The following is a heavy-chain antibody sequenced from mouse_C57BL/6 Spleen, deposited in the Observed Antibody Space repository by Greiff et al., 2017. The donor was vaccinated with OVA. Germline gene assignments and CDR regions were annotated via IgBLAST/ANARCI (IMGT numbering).Heavy chain of an antibody. CDR2: IHPNSGST. D-gene: IGHD2-1*01. Sequence: VKLQESGAELVKPGASVKLSCKASGYTFTSYWMHWVKQRPGQGLEWIGMIHPNSGSTNYNEKFKSKATLTVDKSSSTAYMQLSSLTSEDSAVYYCARGNYGNYRAWFAYWGQGTLVTVSA. CDR3: ARGNYGNYRAWFAY. J-gene: IGHJ3*01. CDR1: GYTFTSYW. V-gene: IGHV1-64*01.